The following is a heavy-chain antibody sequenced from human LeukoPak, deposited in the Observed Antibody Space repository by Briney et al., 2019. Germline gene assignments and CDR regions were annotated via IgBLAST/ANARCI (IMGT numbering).Heavy chain of an antibody. V-gene: IGHV3-30*02. Sequence: GGSLRLSCATSGFTFSSYGMHWVRQAPGKGLEWVAFIRYDGSNKYYADSVKGRFTISRDNSKNTLYLQMNSLRAEDTAVYYCANRRYGSGSSFDYWGQGTLVTVSS. CDR3: ANRRYGSGSSFDY. CDR1: GFTFSSYG. D-gene: IGHD3-10*01. J-gene: IGHJ4*02. CDR2: IRYDGSNK.